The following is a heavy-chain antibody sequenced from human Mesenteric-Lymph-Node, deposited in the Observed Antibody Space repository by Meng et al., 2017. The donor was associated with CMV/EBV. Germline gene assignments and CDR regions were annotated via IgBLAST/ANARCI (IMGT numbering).Heavy chain of an antibody. J-gene: IGHJ6*02. CDR2: INSDGSST. CDR3: ARGNYYAMDV. CDR1: GFTFDDYA. V-gene: IGHV3-74*01. Sequence: GGSLRLSCAASGFTFDDYAMHWVRQAPGKGLEWVSRINSDGSSTSYADSVKGRITISRDNAKNTLYLQMNSLRVEDTAVYYCARGNYYAMDVWGQGTTVTVSS.